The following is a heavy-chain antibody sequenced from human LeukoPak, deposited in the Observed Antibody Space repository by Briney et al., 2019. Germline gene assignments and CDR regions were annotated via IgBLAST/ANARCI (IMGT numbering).Heavy chain of an antibody. CDR2: IIPIFVTA. J-gene: IGHJ4*02. V-gene: IGHV1-69*05. CDR1: GGTFSSYA. D-gene: IGHD2-15*01. Sequence: AASVKVSCKASGGTFSSYAISWVRQAPGQGLEWMGGIIPIFVTANYAQKFQGRVTITTDEPTSTAYLELSSLRSEETAVYYCASSGCSGGSCYSFDYWGQGTLVTVSS. CDR3: ASSGCSGGSCYSFDY.